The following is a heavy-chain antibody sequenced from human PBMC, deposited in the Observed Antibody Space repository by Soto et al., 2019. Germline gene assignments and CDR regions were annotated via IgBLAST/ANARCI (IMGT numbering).Heavy chain of an antibody. D-gene: IGHD6-6*01. CDR2: IYPGDSDT. CDR3: ARDTGMEYSSSSGYYCGLDV. Sequence: PGESLKISCKGSGYSFTSYWIGWVRQMPGKGLEWMGIIYPGDSDTRYSPSFQGQVTISADKSISTAYMQWSSLKASDTAMYYCARDTGMEYSSSSGYYCGLDVWGQGTTVTVSS. CDR1: GYSFTSYW. V-gene: IGHV5-51*01. J-gene: IGHJ6*02.